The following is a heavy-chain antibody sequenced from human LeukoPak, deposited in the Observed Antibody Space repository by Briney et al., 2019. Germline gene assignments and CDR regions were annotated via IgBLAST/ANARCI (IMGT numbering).Heavy chain of an antibody. V-gene: IGHV4-59*01. CDR3: ARAFWSGYYYVFDY. CDR1: GGSITSYY. J-gene: IGHJ4*02. CDR2: IYSTGST. D-gene: IGHD3-3*01. Sequence: PSETLSLTCTVSGGSITSYYWSWIRQPPGKGLEYIGYIYSTGSTSYIPSLKSRVTMSVDTSKNQFPLTLTSVTAADTAVYYCARAFWSGYYYVFDYWGQGALVTVSS.